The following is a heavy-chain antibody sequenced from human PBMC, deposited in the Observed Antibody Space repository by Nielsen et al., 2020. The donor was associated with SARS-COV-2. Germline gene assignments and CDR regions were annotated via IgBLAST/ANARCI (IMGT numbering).Heavy chain of an antibody. V-gene: IGHV4-59*08. CDR3: ARTGILWRSHRDSRRGFFDI. D-gene: IGHD5-12*01. CDR2: IYYSGST. Sequence: SQTLSLTCAVSGGSISSYYWSWIRQPPGKGLEWIGYIYYSGSTYYNPSLKSRVTISVDTSKNQFSLKLSSVTAADTAVYYCARTGILWRSHRDSRRGFFDIWGQGTMVTVSS. J-gene: IGHJ3*02. CDR1: GGSISSYY.